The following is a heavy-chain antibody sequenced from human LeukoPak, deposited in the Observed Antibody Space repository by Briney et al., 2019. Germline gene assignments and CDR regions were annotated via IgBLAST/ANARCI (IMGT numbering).Heavy chain of an antibody. V-gene: IGHV1-69*01. CDR2: IIPIFGTA. CDR1: GGTFSSYA. CDR3: ARVGDCSGGSCYSTAAGAFDI. Sequence: SVKVSCKASGGTFSSYAISWVRQAPGQGLGWMGGIIPIFGTANYAQKFQGRVTITADESTSTAYMELSSLRSEDTAVYYCARVGDCSGGSCYSTAAGAFDIWGQGTMVTVSS. J-gene: IGHJ3*02. D-gene: IGHD2-15*01.